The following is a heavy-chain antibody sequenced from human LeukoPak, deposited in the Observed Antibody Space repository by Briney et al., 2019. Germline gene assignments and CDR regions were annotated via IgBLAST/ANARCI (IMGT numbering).Heavy chain of an antibody. Sequence: PSETLSLTCTVSGGSISSYYWSWIRQPPGKGLEWIGYIYYSGSTNYNPSLKSRVTISVDTSKNQFSLKLSSVTAADTAVYYCARQDSAAVWFDPWGQGTLVTVSS. CDR3: ARQDSAAVWFDP. V-gene: IGHV4-59*08. J-gene: IGHJ5*02. CDR2: IYYSGST. D-gene: IGHD6-13*01. CDR1: GGSISSYY.